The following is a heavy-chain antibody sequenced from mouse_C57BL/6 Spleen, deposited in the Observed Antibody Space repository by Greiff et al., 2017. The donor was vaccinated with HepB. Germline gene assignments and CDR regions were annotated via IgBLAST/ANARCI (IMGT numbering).Heavy chain of an antibody. V-gene: IGHV1-72*01. J-gene: IGHJ3*01. CDR2: IDPNSGGT. D-gene: IGHD2-5*01. CDR3: ARTYYSNQAWFAY. CDR1: GYTFTSYW. Sequence: QVQLKQPGAELVKPGASVKLSCKASGYTFTSYWMHWVKQRPGRGLEWIGRIDPNSGGTKYNEKFKSKATLTVDKPSSTAYMQLSSLTSEDSAVYYCARTYYSNQAWFAYWGQGTLVTVSA.